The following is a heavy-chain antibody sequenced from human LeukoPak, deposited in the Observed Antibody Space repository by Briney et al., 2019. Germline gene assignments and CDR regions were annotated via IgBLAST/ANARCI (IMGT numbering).Heavy chain of an antibody. CDR1: GYTFTGYY. J-gene: IGHJ4*02. Sequence: GASVKVSCEASGYTFTGYYMHWVRQAPGQGLEWMGRINPNSGGTNYAQKFQGRVTMTRDTSISTAYMELSRLRSDDTAVYYCPAYASSGYYYARGSLDYWGQGTLVTVFS. V-gene: IGHV1-2*06. D-gene: IGHD3-22*01. CDR3: PAYASSGYYYARGSLDY. CDR2: INPNSGGT.